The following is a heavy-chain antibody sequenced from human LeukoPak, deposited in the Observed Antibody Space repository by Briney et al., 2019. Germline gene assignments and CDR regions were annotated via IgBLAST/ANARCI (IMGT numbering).Heavy chain of an antibody. D-gene: IGHD1-14*01. CDR3: TKDLGLRRMI. CDR1: GLSLSSNN. CDR2: ISAGSGTV. J-gene: IGHJ2*01. Sequence: GGSLRLSCAASGLSLSSNNMHWVREAPGGGLEWLSYISAGSGTVFSADSVKGRFSISRDNARESLFLQMNSLRVDDTAVYYCTKDLGLRRMIWGRGTLVIVSS. V-gene: IGHV3-48*04.